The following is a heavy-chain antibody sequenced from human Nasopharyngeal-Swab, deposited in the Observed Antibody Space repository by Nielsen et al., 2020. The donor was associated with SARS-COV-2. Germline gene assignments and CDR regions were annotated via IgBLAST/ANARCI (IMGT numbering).Heavy chain of an antibody. CDR1: GFTFSSYE. CDR3: ARDPPWYSSSSPHYFDY. CDR2: ISSSGSTI. D-gene: IGHD6-6*01. J-gene: IGHJ4*02. V-gene: IGHV3-48*03. Sequence: GGSLRLSCAASGFTFSSYEMNWVRQAPGKGLEWVSYISSSGSTIYYADSVKGRFTISRDNAKNSLYLQMNSLRAEDTAVYYCARDPPWYSSSSPHYFDYWGQGTLVTVSS.